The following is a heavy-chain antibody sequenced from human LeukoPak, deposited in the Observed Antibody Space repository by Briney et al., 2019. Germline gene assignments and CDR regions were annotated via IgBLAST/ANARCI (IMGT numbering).Heavy chain of an antibody. Sequence: PGGSLRLSCAASGFPFSSYSMNWVRQAPGKGLERVSYISASGSNIYYLDSVKGRFTVSRDNAMNSLFLQMDRPRAEDTAVYYCVRVKGTYFDFWGQGTLVTVSS. CDR2: ISASGSNI. D-gene: IGHD1-1*01. CDR3: VRVKGTYFDF. J-gene: IGHJ4*02. V-gene: IGHV3-48*01. CDR1: GFPFSSYS.